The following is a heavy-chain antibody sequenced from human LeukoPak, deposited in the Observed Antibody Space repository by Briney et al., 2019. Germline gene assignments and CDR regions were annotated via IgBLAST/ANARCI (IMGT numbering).Heavy chain of an antibody. J-gene: IGHJ6*02. V-gene: IGHV3-48*03. CDR3: ARDRGSAAAGTWYYAMDV. CDR2: TTSSGNK. D-gene: IGHD6-13*01. Sequence: GGSLRLSCAASGFIFSSFEVNWVRQAPGKGLEWVSSTTSSGNKHYADAVKGRFTSSRDSAKNSAYLQMNSLRVEDTAVYYCARDRGSAAAGTWYYAMDVWGQGTTVTVSS. CDR1: GFIFSSFE.